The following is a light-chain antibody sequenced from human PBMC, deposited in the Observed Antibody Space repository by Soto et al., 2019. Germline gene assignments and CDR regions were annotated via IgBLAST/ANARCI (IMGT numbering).Light chain of an antibody. Sequence: EIVMTQSPATLSVSPGERATLSCRASQSVDSNLAWYQQKPGQAPRLLIYGASTRATGIPARFSGSGSGTEFTLTISSLQSEDFVVYYCQQYNKWPLTFGGGTKVEIK. J-gene: IGKJ4*01. CDR3: QQYNKWPLT. CDR2: GAS. CDR1: QSVDSN. V-gene: IGKV3-15*01.